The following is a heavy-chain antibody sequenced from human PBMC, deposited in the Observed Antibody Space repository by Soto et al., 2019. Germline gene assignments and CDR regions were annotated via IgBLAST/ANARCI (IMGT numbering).Heavy chain of an antibody. V-gene: IGHV3-74*01. Sequence: EVQLVESGGGLVQPGGSLRLSCAASGFTFSSYWMHWVRQVPGKGLVWVSRIKGDGSSISYADSVRGRFTISRDNAKNTLYLQMNSLRAEDTAVYYCARDVIVSTGSYPHCWGQGTLVTVSS. CDR1: GFTFSSYW. D-gene: IGHD1-26*01. CDR2: IKGDGSSI. J-gene: IGHJ4*02. CDR3: ARDVIVSTGSYPHC.